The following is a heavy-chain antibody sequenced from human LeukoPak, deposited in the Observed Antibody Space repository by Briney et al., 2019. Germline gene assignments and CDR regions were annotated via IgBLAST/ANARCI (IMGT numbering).Heavy chain of an antibody. Sequence: ASVKVSCKASGYTFTSYDISWVRQAPGQGLEWMGWVSSYNGDTNYAQKFHGRVTMSTDTSTMTAYMELRSLRFDDTAIYYCAKDWSILTGRNCFDPWGQGTLVTVSS. D-gene: IGHD3-9*01. CDR1: GYTFTSYD. V-gene: IGHV1-18*01. CDR3: AKDWSILTGRNCFDP. J-gene: IGHJ5*02. CDR2: VSSYNGDT.